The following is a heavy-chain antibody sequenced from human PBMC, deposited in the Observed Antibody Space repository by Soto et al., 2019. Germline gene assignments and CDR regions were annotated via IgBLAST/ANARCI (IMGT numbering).Heavy chain of an antibody. D-gene: IGHD3-22*01. CDR3: ARESDYDSSGYLDY. V-gene: IGHV1-69*13. J-gene: IGHJ4*02. Sequence: GASVKVSCKASGGTFSIYAISWVLQSPLQWLEWMGGIIPIFGTANYAQKFQGRVTITADESTSTAYMELSSLRSEDTAVYYCARESDYDSSGYLDYWGQGTLVTVSS. CDR2: IIPIFGTA. CDR1: GGTFSIYA.